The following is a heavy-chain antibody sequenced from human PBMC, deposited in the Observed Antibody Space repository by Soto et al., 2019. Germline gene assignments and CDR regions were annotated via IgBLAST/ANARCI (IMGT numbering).Heavy chain of an antibody. CDR1: GYPVTAYY. CDR2: INPATGAA. J-gene: IGHJ3*02. D-gene: IGHD2-15*01. CDR3: ARGGGVVVAGSAAFDM. V-gene: IGHV1-2*02. Sequence: QLHLVQSGAVVKKPGASVTVSCSASGYPVTAYYMHWVRQAPGRGLEWMGGINPATGAAKYTQTFQGRVPMTRDTSTSTVFMELSGLTSEDTAGFYCARGGGVVVAGSAAFDMWGQGTLVTVSS.